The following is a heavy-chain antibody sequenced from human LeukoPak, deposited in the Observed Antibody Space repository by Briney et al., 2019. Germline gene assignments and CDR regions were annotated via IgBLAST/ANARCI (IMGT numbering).Heavy chain of an antibody. CDR1: GYTFTGYY. V-gene: IGHV1-2*02. CDR2: INPNSGGT. D-gene: IGHD3-10*01. CDR3: ASGPLWFGELLSYFDY. J-gene: IGHJ4*02. Sequence: ASVKVSCKASGYTFTGYYMHWVRQAPGQGLEWMGWINPNSGGTNYAQKFQGRVTMTRDTSISTAYMELSRLRSDNTAVYYCASGPLWFGELLSYFDYWGQGTLVTVSS.